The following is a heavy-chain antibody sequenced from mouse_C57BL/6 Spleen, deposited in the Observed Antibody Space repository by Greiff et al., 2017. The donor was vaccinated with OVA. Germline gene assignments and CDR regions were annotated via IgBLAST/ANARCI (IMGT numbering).Heavy chain of an antibody. Sequence: EVQLVESGGDLVKPGGSLKLSCAASGFTFSSYGMSWVRQTPDKRLEWVATISSGGSYTYYPDSVKGRFTISRDNAKNTLYLQMSSLKSEDTAMYYCARQELLSYFDYWGQGTTLTVSS. V-gene: IGHV5-6*01. CDR2: ISSGGSYT. CDR3: ARQELLSYFDY. J-gene: IGHJ2*01. CDR1: GFTFSSYG.